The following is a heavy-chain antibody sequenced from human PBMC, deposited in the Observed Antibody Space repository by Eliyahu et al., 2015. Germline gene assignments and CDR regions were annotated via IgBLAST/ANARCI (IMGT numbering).Heavy chain of an antibody. J-gene: IGHJ2*01. CDR3: ARETFGVQRSNWYFDV. V-gene: IGHV4-4*07. Sequence: AGKRLEWIGRVYSSGTTNYSPSLKSRVNMSGDTTRNQISLKVMSVTAADTAVYYCARETFGVQRSNWYFDVWGRGPLVTVS. D-gene: IGHD3-3*01. CDR2: VYSSGTT.